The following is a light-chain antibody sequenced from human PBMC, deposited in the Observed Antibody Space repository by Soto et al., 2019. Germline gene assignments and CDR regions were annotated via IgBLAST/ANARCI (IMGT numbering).Light chain of an antibody. V-gene: IGKV1-27*01. Sequence: DIQMTQSPSSLSAYLGDRVTTTCRASQGISNYLAWYQQKPGRLPKLLLFGASTLQSGVPARFSGSGSGTLFTLTINGLLPEDVATYYCQKYDRAPFTFGPGTKGDIK. CDR2: GAS. J-gene: IGKJ3*01. CDR1: QGISNY. CDR3: QKYDRAPFT.